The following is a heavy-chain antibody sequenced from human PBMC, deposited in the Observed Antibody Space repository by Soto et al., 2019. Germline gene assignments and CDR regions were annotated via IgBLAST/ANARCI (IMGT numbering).Heavy chain of an antibody. CDR2: IYHSGST. V-gene: IGHV4-4*02. Sequence: SETLSLTCAVSGGSISSSNWWSWVRQPPGKGLEWSGEIYHSGSTNYNPSLKSRVTISVDKSKNQFSLKLSSVTAADTAVYYCARDRSLYYYDSSGYYWDAFDIWGQGTMVTVSS. J-gene: IGHJ3*02. CDR1: GGSISSSNW. D-gene: IGHD3-22*01. CDR3: ARDRSLYYYDSSGYYWDAFDI.